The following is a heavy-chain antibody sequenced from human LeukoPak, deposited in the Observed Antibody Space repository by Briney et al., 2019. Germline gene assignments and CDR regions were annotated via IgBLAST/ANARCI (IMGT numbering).Heavy chain of an antibody. V-gene: IGHV4-39*07. CDR3: ARGYSYGPHDY. CDR2: IYYSGST. CDR1: GGSISSSSYY. Sequence: KPSETLSLTCTVSGGSISSSSYYWGWIRQPPGKGLEWIGSIYYSGSTYYNPSLKSRVTISVDTSKNQFSLKLSSVTAADTAVYYCARGYSYGPHDYWGQGTLVTVSS. D-gene: IGHD5-18*01. J-gene: IGHJ4*02.